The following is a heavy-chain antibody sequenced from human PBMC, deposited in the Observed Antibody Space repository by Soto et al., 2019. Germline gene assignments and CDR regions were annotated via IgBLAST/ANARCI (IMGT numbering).Heavy chain of an antibody. V-gene: IGHV3-30-3*01. CDR2: ISYDGSNK. D-gene: IGHD3-3*01. CDR1: GFTFSSYA. CDR3: ARAMYYDFWSGYNNWFDP. Sequence: GGSLRLSCAASGFTFSSYAMHWVRQAPGKGLEWVAVISYDGSNKYYADSVKGRFTISRDNSKNTLYLQMNSLRAEDTAVYYCARAMYYDFWSGYNNWFDPWGQGTLVTVSS. J-gene: IGHJ5*02.